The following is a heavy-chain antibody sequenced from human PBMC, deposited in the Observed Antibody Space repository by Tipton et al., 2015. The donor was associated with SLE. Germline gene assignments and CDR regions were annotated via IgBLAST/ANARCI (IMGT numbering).Heavy chain of an antibody. D-gene: IGHD2/OR15-2a*01. V-gene: IGHV1-18*01. J-gene: IGHJ4*02. CDR3: ARDVKEGIEY. CDR2: ISGYNGDT. CDR1: GYLFNGYG. Sequence: QLVQSGAEVKKPRASVKVSCKASGYLFNGYGISWVRQAPGQGLEWMGWISGYNGDTNYAQKFRGRIIMTTDTSTSTAYMEVRSLRSDDTAIYYCARDVKEGIEYWGQGTQVTVSS.